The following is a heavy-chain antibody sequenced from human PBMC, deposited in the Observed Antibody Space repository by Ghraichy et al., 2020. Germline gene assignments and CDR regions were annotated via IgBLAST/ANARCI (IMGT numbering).Heavy chain of an antibody. Sequence: GGSLRLSCAASGFTFSSYAMSWVRQAPGKGLEWVSAISGSGGSTYYADSVKGRFTISRDNSKNTLYLQMNSLRAEDTAVYYCAGRDYDFWSGYLPYYYYGMDVWGQGTTVTVSS. D-gene: IGHD3-3*01. J-gene: IGHJ6*02. CDR3: AGRDYDFWSGYLPYYYYGMDV. V-gene: IGHV3-23*01. CDR1: GFTFSSYA. CDR2: ISGSGGST.